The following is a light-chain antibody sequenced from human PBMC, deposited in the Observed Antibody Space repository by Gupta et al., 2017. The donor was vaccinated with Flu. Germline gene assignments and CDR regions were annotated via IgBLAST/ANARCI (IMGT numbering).Light chain of an antibody. CDR2: AAS. V-gene: IGKV1-39*01. J-gene: IGKJ2*01. Sequence: DIQMTQSPSSLSASVGDRVTITCRASQSIGSYLNWYQQKPGKAPKLLIYAASNWQSGVASRFSGSGYGKDLTLTSSRRQQEEFASYYSQQTDGNPMYTFGQGTKLEIK. CDR1: QSIGSY. CDR3: QQTDGNPMYT.